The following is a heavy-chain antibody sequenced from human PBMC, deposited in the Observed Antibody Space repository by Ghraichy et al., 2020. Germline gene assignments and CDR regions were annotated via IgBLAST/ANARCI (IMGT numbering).Heavy chain of an antibody. CDR1: GFTFSSYA. J-gene: IGHJ4*02. D-gene: IGHD3-22*01. Sequence: GGSLRLSCAASGFTFSSYAMSLVRQAPGKGLEWVSAISGSGGSTYYADSVKGRFTISRDNSKNTLYLQMNSLRAEDTAVYYCAKYDSSGYYYTPFDYWGQGTLVTVSS. CDR2: ISGSGGST. CDR3: AKYDSSGYYYTPFDY. V-gene: IGHV3-23*01.